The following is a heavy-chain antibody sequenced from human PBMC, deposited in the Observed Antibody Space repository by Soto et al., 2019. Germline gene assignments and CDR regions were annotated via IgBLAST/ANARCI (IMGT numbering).Heavy chain of an antibody. J-gene: IGHJ4*02. V-gene: IGHV3-48*01. D-gene: IGHD5-12*01. CDR3: TRSVPSSGYDS. CDR2: VSSRSDTI. CDR1: AFTFSDYD. Sequence: WGSPSLWSTASAFTFSDYDMTWVRPAPGKGLEWLSKVSSRSDTIYYADSVKGRFTISRDNAKNSLYLQMNGLRVEDTAVYYCTRSVPSSGYDSWGQGAQVTVSS.